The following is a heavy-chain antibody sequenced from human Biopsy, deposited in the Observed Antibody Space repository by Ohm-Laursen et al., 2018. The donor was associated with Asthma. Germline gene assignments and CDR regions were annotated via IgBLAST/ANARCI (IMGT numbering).Heavy chain of an antibody. CDR2: ISYDGSSI. Sequence: RSLRLSCAASGFSFSNLGMHWVRQAPGKGLEWVAVISYDGSSIYYADSVKGRFTISRDNSKNTLSLQMNSLTAEDTAVYYCAREGVAGTHIEDWGQGTLVTVSS. D-gene: IGHD6-19*01. J-gene: IGHJ4*02. V-gene: IGHV3-30*03. CDR3: AREGVAGTHIED. CDR1: GFSFSNLG.